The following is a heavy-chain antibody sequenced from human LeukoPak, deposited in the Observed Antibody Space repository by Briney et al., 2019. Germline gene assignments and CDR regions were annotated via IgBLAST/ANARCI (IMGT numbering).Heavy chain of an antibody. CDR1: GFSFTYYW. J-gene: IGHJ4*02. V-gene: IGHV5-51*01. CDR3: ARSGYGGYSSNGFFEN. D-gene: IGHD6-13*01. Sequence: GESLKISWKGSGFSFTYYWIVWVRKMPGKGLEWFGIVYPCDSDTRYSPSFQGQFTISADKSISTAYLQWNSLKGSDTAMYYCARSGYGGYSSNGFFENWGQGTPVTVSS. CDR2: VYPCDSDT.